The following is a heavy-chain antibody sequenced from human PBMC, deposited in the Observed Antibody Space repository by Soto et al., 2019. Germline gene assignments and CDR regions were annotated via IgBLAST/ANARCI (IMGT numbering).Heavy chain of an antibody. CDR1: GYTFTSYG. Sequence: ASVKVSCKASGYTFTSYGISWVRQAPGQGLEWMGWISAYNGNTNYAQKLQGRVTMTTDTSTSTAYMELRSLISDDTAVYYCAVDYYDSSGQDAFDIWGQGTMVTVSS. J-gene: IGHJ3*02. D-gene: IGHD3-22*01. CDR2: ISAYNGNT. V-gene: IGHV1-18*01. CDR3: AVDYYDSSGQDAFDI.